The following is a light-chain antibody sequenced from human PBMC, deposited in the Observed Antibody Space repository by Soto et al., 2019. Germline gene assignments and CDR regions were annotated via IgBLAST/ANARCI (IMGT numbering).Light chain of an antibody. CDR1: QRVSSN. Sequence: EIVLTQSPATLSLSPGERATLSCRASQRVSSNLAWCQQKPGQAPRLLIYDASTRATGIPARFSGSGSGTEFTLTISGLQSEDFAVYYCQQYNNWPPITFGQGTRLEIK. V-gene: IGKV3-15*01. CDR3: QQYNNWPPIT. J-gene: IGKJ5*01. CDR2: DAS.